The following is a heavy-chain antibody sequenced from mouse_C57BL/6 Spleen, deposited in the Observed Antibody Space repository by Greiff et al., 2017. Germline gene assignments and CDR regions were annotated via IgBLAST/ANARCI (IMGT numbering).Heavy chain of an antibody. V-gene: IGHV1-19*01. CDR1: GYTFTDYY. CDR3: SRSRTSVYRYALDD. J-gene: IGHJ4*01. CDR2: INPYNGGT. Sequence: EVQLQQSGPVLVKPGASVKMSCKASGYTFTDYYMNWVKQSHGKSLEWIGLINPYNGGTSYNQKFKGKATLTVDKSSSTAYMELHRLPSADSAVXYYSRSRTSVYRYALDDWGTGTSVTVSS. D-gene: IGHD3-3*01.